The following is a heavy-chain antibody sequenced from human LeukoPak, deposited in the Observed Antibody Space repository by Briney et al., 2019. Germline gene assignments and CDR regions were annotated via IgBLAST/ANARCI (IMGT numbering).Heavy chain of an antibody. CDR1: GGTFSSYA. CDR3: AREEYGFDP. Sequence: GSSVKVSCKASGGTFSSYAISWVRQAPGQGLEWMGWINPKSGGTNYAQKFQGRVTMTRDTSIHTAYMELSRLRSDDTAVYYCAREEYGFDPWGQGTLVTVSS. CDR2: INPKSGGT. V-gene: IGHV1-2*02. J-gene: IGHJ5*02. D-gene: IGHD2-2*01.